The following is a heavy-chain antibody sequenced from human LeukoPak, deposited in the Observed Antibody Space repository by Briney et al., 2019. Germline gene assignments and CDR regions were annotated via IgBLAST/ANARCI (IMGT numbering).Heavy chain of an antibody. D-gene: IGHD6-19*01. J-gene: IGHJ6*02. V-gene: IGHV1-69*04. CDR2: IIPILGIA. CDR3: ARGLAVSSRTYYYYGMDV. Sequence: SVKVSCKASGGTFSSYAISWVRQAPGQGLEWMGRIIPILGIANYAQKFQGRVTITADKSTSTAYMELSSLRSEDTAVYYCARGLAVSSRTYYYYGMDVWGQGTTVTVSS. CDR1: GGTFSSYA.